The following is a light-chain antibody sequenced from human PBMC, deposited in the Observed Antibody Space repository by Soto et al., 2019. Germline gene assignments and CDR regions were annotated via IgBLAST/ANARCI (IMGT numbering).Light chain of an antibody. J-gene: IGKJ5*01. CDR2: AAS. V-gene: IGKV1-39*01. CDR3: QQSYDISPIT. CDR1: ETISTF. Sequence: DIQMTQSPSSLSVSVGDRFTIAFRSSETISTFLNWYQVKPGKAPKLLIYAASTLQDGVPSRFSGSGSGTDFTLTINSLQPEDFASYYCQQSYDISPITFGQGTRLEIK.